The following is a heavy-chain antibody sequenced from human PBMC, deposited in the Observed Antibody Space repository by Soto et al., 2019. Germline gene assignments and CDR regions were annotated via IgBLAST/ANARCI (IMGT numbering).Heavy chain of an antibody. Sequence: ASVKVSCKVSGYTLTELSMHWVRQAPGKGLEWMGSFEPEDGETIYAQNFQGRVTLTRNTSISTAYMELSSLRSEDTAVYYCARGYVTMVRGVRYYYYMDVWGKGTTVTVSS. D-gene: IGHD3-10*01. J-gene: IGHJ6*03. CDR2: FEPEDGET. CDR1: GYTLTELS. CDR3: ARGYVTMVRGVRYYYYMDV. V-gene: IGHV1-24*01.